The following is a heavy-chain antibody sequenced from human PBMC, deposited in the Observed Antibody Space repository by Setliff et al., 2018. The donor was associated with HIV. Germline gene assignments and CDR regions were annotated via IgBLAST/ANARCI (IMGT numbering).Heavy chain of an antibody. CDR2: IGGSGT. D-gene: IGHD3-10*01. CDR3: AKYPEYGNPHRYFDS. V-gene: IGHV3-23*01. Sequence: GGSLRLSCAGSGFILSEYTISWVRQTPGKGLEWVSAIGGSGTYYADSVKGWFTISRGKSKNTVFLQMNTLRAEDTAVYYCAKYPEYGNPHRYFDSWGQGTLVTVSS. CDR1: GFILSEYT. J-gene: IGHJ4*02.